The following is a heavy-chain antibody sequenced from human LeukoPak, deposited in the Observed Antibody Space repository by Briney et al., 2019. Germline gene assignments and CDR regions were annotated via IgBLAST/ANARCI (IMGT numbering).Heavy chain of an antibody. CDR3: ARAQSGYPPDY. CDR2: MSYDVNTK. D-gene: IGHD3-9*01. J-gene: IGHJ4*02. Sequence: PGGSLRLSCAASGFTFSDYTLHWVRQAPGKGLEWVALMSYDVNTKYYADSVKGRFTVSRDNPKNTLYVQMNSLRAEDTAVYYCARAQSGYPPDYWGQGTLVAVSS. V-gene: IGHV3-30-3*01. CDR1: GFTFSDYT.